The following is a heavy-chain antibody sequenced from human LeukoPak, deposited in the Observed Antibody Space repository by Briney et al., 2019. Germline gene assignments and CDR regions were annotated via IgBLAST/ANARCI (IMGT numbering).Heavy chain of an antibody. V-gene: IGHV4-31*03. CDR2: IYYSGNT. J-gene: IGHJ4*02. CDR3: ARGSYYGNY. D-gene: IGHD1-26*01. Sequence: SETLSLTCTVSGGSISSDGYYWSWIRQHPGKGLEWIGYIYYSGNTYYNPSLKSRVTISVDTSKNQFSLKLSSVTAADTAVYYCARGSYYGNYWGQGTLVTVSS. CDR1: GGSISSDGYY.